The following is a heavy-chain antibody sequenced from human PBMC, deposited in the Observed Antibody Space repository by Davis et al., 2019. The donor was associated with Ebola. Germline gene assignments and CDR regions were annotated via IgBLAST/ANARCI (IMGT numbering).Heavy chain of an antibody. CDR3: ARAHDSTGYYHLGY. CDR2: INHSGST. J-gene: IGHJ4*02. Sequence: PSETLSLTCAVYGGSFSGYYWSWIRQPPGKGLEWIGEINHSGSTNYNPSLKSRVTISVDTSKNQFSLKLSSVTAADTAVYYCARAHDSTGYYHLGYWGQGALVTVSS. CDR1: GGSFSGYY. D-gene: IGHD3-22*01. V-gene: IGHV4-34*01.